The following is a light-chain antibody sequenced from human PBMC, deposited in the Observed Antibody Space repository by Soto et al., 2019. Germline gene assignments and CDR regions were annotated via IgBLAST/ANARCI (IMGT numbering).Light chain of an antibody. CDR1: QSVGRNY. Sequence: ELVLTQSPGTLSLSPGERATLSCRASQSVGRNYLAWYQQKPGQAPRLLIYGASSRATGIPDSFSGSGSGTDFTLTISRLEPEDFAVYYCQQYASSPLTFGQGTKVDIK. J-gene: IGKJ1*01. CDR2: GAS. V-gene: IGKV3-20*01. CDR3: QQYASSPLT.